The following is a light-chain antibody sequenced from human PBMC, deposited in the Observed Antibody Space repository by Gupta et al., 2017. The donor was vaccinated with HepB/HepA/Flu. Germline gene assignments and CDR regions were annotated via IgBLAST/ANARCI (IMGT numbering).Light chain of an antibody. CDR2: DAS. J-gene: IGKJ4*01. Sequence: EIVLTQSPATLSLSPGERATLSCRASQSVTNYLAWYQQKPGQAPRLLIYDASNRASGIPDRFSGSGCGTDFTLTSSSLEPEDSAVYYWQQRYSYLTFGGGTKVEIK. V-gene: IGKV3-11*01. CDR1: QSVTNY. CDR3: QQRYSYLT.